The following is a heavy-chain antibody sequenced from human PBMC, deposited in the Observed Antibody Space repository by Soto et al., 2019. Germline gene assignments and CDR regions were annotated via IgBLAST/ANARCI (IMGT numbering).Heavy chain of an antibody. V-gene: IGHV3-11*03. J-gene: IGHJ4*02. Sequence: GGSLRLSCVASGFTFTDYYMNWIRQTPGKGLEWLSYISISGTDTNYADSVKGRFTISRDNAKNSIYLQMNSLRVEDTAVYYCAFPSRLPNYWGQGTLVTVSS. CDR3: AFPSRLPNY. CDR2: ISISGTDT. D-gene: IGHD6-25*01. CDR1: GFTFTDYY.